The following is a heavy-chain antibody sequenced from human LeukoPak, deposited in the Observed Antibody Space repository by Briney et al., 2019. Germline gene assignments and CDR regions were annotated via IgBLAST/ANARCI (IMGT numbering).Heavy chain of an antibody. CDR1: GASISSYY. CDR3: ARREDFWYFDL. Sequence: SETLSLTCTVSGASISSYYWSWIRQPPGKGLEWIGYIYYSGSTNYNPSLKSRVTISVDTSKNHFSLKLISVTAADTAVYFCARREDFWYFDLWGRGTLVTVSS. CDR2: IYYSGST. J-gene: IGHJ2*01. V-gene: IGHV4-59*08.